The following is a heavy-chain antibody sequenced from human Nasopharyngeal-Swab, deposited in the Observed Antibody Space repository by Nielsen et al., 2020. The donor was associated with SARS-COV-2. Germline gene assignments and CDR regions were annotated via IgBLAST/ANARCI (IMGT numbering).Heavy chain of an antibody. CDR3: AREDLGYSYGA. CDR2: ITTDHGDT. D-gene: IGHD5-18*01. Sequence: WVRQAPGQGLEWMGWITTDHGDTYYSQRLQGRVTITADKSTSTAYMELSSLRSEDTAVYYCAREDLGYSYGAWGQGTLVTVSS. J-gene: IGHJ5*02. V-gene: IGHV1-18*01.